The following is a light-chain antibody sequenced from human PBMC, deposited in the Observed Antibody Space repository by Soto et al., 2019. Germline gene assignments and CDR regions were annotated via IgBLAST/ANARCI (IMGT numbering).Light chain of an antibody. CDR2: AAS. CDR1: RDIRND. V-gene: IGKV1-6*01. Sequence: AIQMTQSPSSLSASVGDRVTITCRASRDIRNDLDWFQQKPGKAPKLLMYAASSLQSGVPSRFSGSGSGTHFTLTISSLQPEDFATYYCLQDYNYPRTFGQGTKVEIK. J-gene: IGKJ1*01. CDR3: LQDYNYPRT.